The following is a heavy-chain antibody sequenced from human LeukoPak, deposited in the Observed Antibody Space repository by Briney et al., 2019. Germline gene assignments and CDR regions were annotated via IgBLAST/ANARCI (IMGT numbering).Heavy chain of an antibody. D-gene: IGHD6-13*01. J-gene: IGHJ6*03. V-gene: IGHV4-34*01. CDR3: ARDGGIALSMDV. CDR2: INHSGST. Sequence: SETLSLTCTVSGGSISSYYWSWIRQPPGKGLEWIGEINHSGSTNYNPSLKSRVTISVDTSKNQFSLKLSSVTAADTAVYYCARDGGIALSMDVWGKGTTVTISS. CDR1: GGSISSYY.